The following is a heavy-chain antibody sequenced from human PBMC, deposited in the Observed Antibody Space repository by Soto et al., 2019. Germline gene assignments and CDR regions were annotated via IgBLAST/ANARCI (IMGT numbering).Heavy chain of an antibody. Sequence: PSETLSLTCTVSGGSISSYYWSWIRQPPGKGLEWVVYIYYSGSTNYNPSLKSRVTISVDTSKNQFSLKLSSVTAADTAVYYCARDPGYSGYDIAPFDYWGQGTLVTVSS. CDR2: IYYSGST. J-gene: IGHJ4*02. D-gene: IGHD5-12*01. CDR3: ARDPGYSGYDIAPFDY. V-gene: IGHV4-59*01. CDR1: GGSISSYY.